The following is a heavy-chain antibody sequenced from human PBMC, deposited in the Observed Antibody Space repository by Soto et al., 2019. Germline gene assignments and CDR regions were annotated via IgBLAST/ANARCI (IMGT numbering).Heavy chain of an antibody. CDR3: AKSYDFWSGYLDH. Sequence: LRLSCAASGFTFSSYAMSWVRQAPGKGLEWVSAISGSGGSTYYADSVKGRFTISRDNSKNTLYLQMNSLRAEDTAVYYCAKSYDFWSGYLDHWGQGTLVTVSS. J-gene: IGHJ4*02. CDR2: ISGSGGST. V-gene: IGHV3-23*01. D-gene: IGHD3-3*01. CDR1: GFTFSSYA.